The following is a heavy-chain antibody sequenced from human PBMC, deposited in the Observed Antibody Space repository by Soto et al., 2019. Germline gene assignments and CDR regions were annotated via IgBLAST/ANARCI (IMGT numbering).Heavy chain of an antibody. V-gene: IGHV3-23*01. Sequence: GGSLRLSCAASGFTFSSYAMSWVRQAPGKGLEWVSAISGSGGSTYYADSVKGRFTISRDNSKNTLYLQMNSLRAEDTAVYYCAKGDYDILTGYFAVYYYYGMDVWGQGTTVTVS. CDR3: AKGDYDILTGYFAVYYYYGMDV. CDR2: ISGSGGST. J-gene: IGHJ6*02. CDR1: GFTFSSYA. D-gene: IGHD3-9*01.